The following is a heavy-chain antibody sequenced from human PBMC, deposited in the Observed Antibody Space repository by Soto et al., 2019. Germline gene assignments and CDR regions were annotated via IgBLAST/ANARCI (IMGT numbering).Heavy chain of an antibody. CDR1: GYTFTSYD. Sequence: QVQLVQSGAEVKKPGASVKVSCKASGYTFTSYDINWVRQATGQGLEWMGWMNPNSGNTGYAQKFQGRVTMTRNTSISTAYMELSSLRSEDTAVYYCARESYGDYSYYYYYMDVWGKGTTVTVSS. CDR3: ARESYGDYSYYYYYMDV. CDR2: MNPNSGNT. V-gene: IGHV1-8*01. D-gene: IGHD4-17*01. J-gene: IGHJ6*03.